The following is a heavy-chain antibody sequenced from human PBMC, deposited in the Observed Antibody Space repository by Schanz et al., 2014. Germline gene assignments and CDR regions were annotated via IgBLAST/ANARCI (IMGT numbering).Heavy chain of an antibody. CDR3: ARGSSASLSRVWFDL. J-gene: IGHJ5*02. CDR1: GFTFSSYG. Sequence: EVQLVESGGGLVQPGGSLRLSCAASGFTFSSYGMHWVRQAPGKGLEWVSYISNSGTTIYYADSVKGRFTISRDNAKNSLYLQMNSLRAEDTAVYYCARGSSASLSRVWFDLWGQGTLVTVSS. D-gene: IGHD6-6*01. V-gene: IGHV3-48*04. CDR2: ISNSGTTI.